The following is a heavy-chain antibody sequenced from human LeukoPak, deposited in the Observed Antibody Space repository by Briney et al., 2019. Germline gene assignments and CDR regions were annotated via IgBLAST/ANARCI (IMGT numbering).Heavy chain of an antibody. Sequence: SETLSLTCAVYGGSFSGYYWSWNRQPPGKGLEWIGYIYYSGSTNYNPSLKSRVTISVDTSKNQFSLKLSSVTAAGTAVYYCARGRVKYSSSWYPDYYYYYGMDVWGQGTTVTVSS. D-gene: IGHD6-13*01. V-gene: IGHV4-59*01. J-gene: IGHJ6*02. CDR1: GGSFSGYY. CDR3: ARGRVKYSSSWYPDYYYYYGMDV. CDR2: IYYSGST.